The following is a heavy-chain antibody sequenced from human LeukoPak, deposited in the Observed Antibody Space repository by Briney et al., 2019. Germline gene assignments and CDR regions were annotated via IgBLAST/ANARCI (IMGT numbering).Heavy chain of an antibody. CDR2: IYYNGIT. Sequence: ETLSLTCTVSGGSISSGSDYWGWIRQPPGKGLEWIGSIYYNGITYYNPSLKSRVTISVDTSKNHFSLKLRSVTAADTAVYFCARHGYASSWFMSAFDIWGQGTMVTVSS. CDR1: GGSISSGSDY. J-gene: IGHJ3*02. V-gene: IGHV4-39*01. CDR3: ARHGYASSWFMSAFDI. D-gene: IGHD6-13*01.